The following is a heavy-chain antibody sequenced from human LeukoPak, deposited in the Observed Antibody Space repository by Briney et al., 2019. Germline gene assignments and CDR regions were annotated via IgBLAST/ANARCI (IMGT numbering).Heavy chain of an antibody. CDR2: IYYSGST. Sequence: SETLSLTCSVSGGSISSSSYYWGWIRQPPGQGLEWIGSIYYSGSTYYNPSLKSRVTISVDTSKNQFSLKLSSVTAADTAVYYCARAPRYFDWLPQYYFDYWGQGTLVTVSS. CDR3: ARAPRYFDWLPQYYFDY. D-gene: IGHD3-9*01. CDR1: GGSISSSSYY. V-gene: IGHV4-39*07. J-gene: IGHJ4*02.